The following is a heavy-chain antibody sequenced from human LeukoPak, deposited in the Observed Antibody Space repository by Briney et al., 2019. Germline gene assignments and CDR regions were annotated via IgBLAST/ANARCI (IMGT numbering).Heavy chain of an antibody. CDR1: GFTFSSYE. Sequence: GGSLRLSCAASGFTFSSYEMNWVRQAPGKGLEWVSYISSSGSTIYYADSVKGRFTISRDNAKNSLYLQMNSLRAEDTAGYYCARDLNWETYWGQGTLVSVSS. J-gene: IGHJ4*02. D-gene: IGHD7-27*01. CDR2: ISSSGSTI. CDR3: ARDLNWETY. V-gene: IGHV3-48*03.